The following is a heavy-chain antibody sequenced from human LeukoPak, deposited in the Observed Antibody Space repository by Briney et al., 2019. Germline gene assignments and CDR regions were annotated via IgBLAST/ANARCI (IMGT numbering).Heavy chain of an antibody. CDR2: ISWNSGSI. CDR3: AKDLGPSSRGIAAAGTGY. J-gene: IGHJ4*02. D-gene: IGHD6-13*01. V-gene: IGHV3-9*01. CDR1: GFTFDDYA. Sequence: PGGSLRLSCAASGFTFDDYAMHWVRQAPGKGLEWVSGISWNSGSIGYADSVKGRFTISRDNAKNSLYLQMNSLRAEDTALYYCAKDLGPSSRGIAAAGTGYWGQGTLVTVSS.